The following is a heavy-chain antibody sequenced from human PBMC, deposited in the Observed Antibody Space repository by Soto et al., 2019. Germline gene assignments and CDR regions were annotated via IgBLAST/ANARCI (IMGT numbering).Heavy chain of an antibody. CDR2: IIPIFGTA. Sequence: GASVKVSCKASGGTFSSYAITWVRQAPGQGLEWMGGIIPIFGTANYAQKFQGRVTITADESTSTAYMELSSLRSEDTAVYYCARVRYYYDSSGYYEGANWFDPWGQGTLVTVSS. CDR3: ARVRYYYDSSGYYEGANWFDP. CDR1: GGTFSSYA. V-gene: IGHV1-69*13. D-gene: IGHD3-22*01. J-gene: IGHJ5*02.